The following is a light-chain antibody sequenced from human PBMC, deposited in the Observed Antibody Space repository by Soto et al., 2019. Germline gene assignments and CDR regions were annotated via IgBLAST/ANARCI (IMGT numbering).Light chain of an antibody. V-gene: IGKV1-5*01. CDR1: QSISSW. Sequence: DIQMTQSPSTLSASVGDRVTITCLASQSISSWLAWYQVKPGKAPKLLIYAASTLESGVPSRFSATVSGTEFSLTITSLQPEDFATYYCQQLFDSPITFGQGTRLETK. CDR2: AAS. J-gene: IGKJ5*01. CDR3: QQLFDSPIT.